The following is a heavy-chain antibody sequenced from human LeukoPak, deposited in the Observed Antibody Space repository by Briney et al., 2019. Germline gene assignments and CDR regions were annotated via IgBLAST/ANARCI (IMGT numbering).Heavy chain of an antibody. CDR1: GFTFDDYT. CDR3: AKDLSSIAVAGFHY. J-gene: IGHJ4*02. V-gene: IGHV3-43*01. Sequence: GGSLRLSCAASGFTFDDYTMHWVRQAPGKGLEWVSLISWDGGSTYYADSVKGRFTISRDNSKNTLHLQMNSLRAEDTAVYYCAKDLSSIAVAGFHYWGQGTLVTVSS. CDR2: ISWDGGST. D-gene: IGHD6-19*01.